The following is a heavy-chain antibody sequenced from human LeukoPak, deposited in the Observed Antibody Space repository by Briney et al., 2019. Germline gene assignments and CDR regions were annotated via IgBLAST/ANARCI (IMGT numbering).Heavy chain of an antibody. CDR2: INHSGST. CDR1: GGSFSGYY. Sequence: SETLSLTCAVYGGSFSGYYWSWIRQPPGKGLEWIGEINHSGSTNYNPSLKSRVTISVDTSKNQFSLKLSSVTAADTAVYYCARIRRIVVVPAASRHPRGNWFDPWGQGTLVTVSS. CDR3: ARIRRIVVVPAASRHPRGNWFDP. J-gene: IGHJ5*02. V-gene: IGHV4-34*01. D-gene: IGHD2-2*01.